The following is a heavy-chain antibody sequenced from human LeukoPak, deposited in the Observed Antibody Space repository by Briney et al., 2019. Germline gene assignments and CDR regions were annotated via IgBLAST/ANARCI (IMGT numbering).Heavy chain of an antibody. J-gene: IGHJ4*02. Sequence: SETLSLSCTVSGGSISSYYWNWIRQPPGKGLGWIGYVSYSGDTSYNPSLKSRVTMSVDTSKNQISLNLNFVTAADTAVYYCARGRLRSAPDNWGQGTLVTVSS. CDR1: GGSISSYY. CDR2: VSYSGDT. CDR3: ARGRLRSAPDN. V-gene: IGHV4-59*01. D-gene: IGHD3-16*01.